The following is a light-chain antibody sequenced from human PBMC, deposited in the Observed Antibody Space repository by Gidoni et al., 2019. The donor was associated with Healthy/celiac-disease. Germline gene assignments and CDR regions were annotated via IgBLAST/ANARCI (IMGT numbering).Light chain of an antibody. Sequence: SYELTQPPSLSMSPGQTASIPCSGDKLGDKYVCWYQQKPGQSPVLVIYQDTKRPSGIPERFSGSNSGNTATLTISGTQAMDEADYYCQVWDSSTAHVVFCGGTKVTV. CDR1: KLGDKY. J-gene: IGLJ2*01. CDR3: QVWDSSTAHVV. CDR2: QDT. V-gene: IGLV3-1*01.